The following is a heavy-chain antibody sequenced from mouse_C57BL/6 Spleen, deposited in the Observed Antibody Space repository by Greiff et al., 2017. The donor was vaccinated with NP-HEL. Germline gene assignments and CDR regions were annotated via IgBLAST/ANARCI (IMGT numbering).Heavy chain of an antibody. D-gene: IGHD3-2*02. Sequence: VQLVESGPGLVAPSQSLSITCTVSGFSLTSYGVHWVRQPPGKGLEWLVVIWSDGSTTYNSALKSRLSISKDNSKSQVFLKMNSLQTDDTAMYYCARHVDSSGYDYYAMDYWGQGTSVTVSS. V-gene: IGHV2-6-1*01. CDR3: ARHVDSSGYDYYAMDY. CDR2: IWSDGST. CDR1: GFSLTSYG. J-gene: IGHJ4*01.